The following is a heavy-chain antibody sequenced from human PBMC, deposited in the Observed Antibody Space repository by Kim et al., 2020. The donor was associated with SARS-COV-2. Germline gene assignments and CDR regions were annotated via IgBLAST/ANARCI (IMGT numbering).Heavy chain of an antibody. J-gene: IGHJ4*02. Sequence: SETLSLTCAVYGGSFSGYYWSWIRQPPGKGLEWIGEINHSGSTNYNPSLKSRVTISVDTSKNQFSLKLSSVTAADTAVYYCARVPGYSSSWYDDYWGQGTLVTVSS. V-gene: IGHV4-34*01. CDR1: GGSFSGYY. D-gene: IGHD6-13*01. CDR2: INHSGST. CDR3: ARVPGYSSSWYDDY.